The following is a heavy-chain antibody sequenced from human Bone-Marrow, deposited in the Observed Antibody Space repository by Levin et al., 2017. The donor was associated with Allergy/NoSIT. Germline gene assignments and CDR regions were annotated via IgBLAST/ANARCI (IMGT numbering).Heavy chain of an antibody. CDR2: IKQDGSET. CDR3: ARSASITY. V-gene: IGHV3-7*03. Sequence: SCAASGFTFSVSWMSWVRQAPGKGLEWVATIKQDGSETHYVDSAKGRFTISRDNTKNSLFLQMNSLRAEDTAVYYCARSASITYWGQGTLVTVSS. CDR1: GFTFSVSW. D-gene: IGHD2-2*01. J-gene: IGHJ4*02.